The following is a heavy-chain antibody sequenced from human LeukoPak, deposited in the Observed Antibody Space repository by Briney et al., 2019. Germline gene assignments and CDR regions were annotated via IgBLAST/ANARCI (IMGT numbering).Heavy chain of an antibody. Sequence: GGSLRLSCAASGFTFSNAWMSWVRQAPGKGLEWVGRIKSKTDGGTTDYAAPVKGRFTISRDDSKNTLYLQMNSLKTEDTAVYYCTTDLYPTIAVAGTVWFAPWGQGTLVTVSS. CDR2: IKSKTDGGTT. D-gene: IGHD6-19*01. V-gene: IGHV3-15*01. CDR3: TTDLYPTIAVAGTVWFAP. CDR1: GFTFSNAW. J-gene: IGHJ5*02.